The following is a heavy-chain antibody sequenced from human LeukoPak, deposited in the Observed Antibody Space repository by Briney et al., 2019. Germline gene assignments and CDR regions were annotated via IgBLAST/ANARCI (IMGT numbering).Heavy chain of an antibody. CDR1: GGSISSSSYY. J-gene: IGHJ4*02. CDR2: IYYSGST. D-gene: IGHD3-16*02. CDR3: ARGTDYVWGSYRYLTPHRNLDY. Sequence: SETLSLTCTVSGGSISSSSYYWGWIRQPPGKGLEWIGSIYYSGSTYYNPSLKSRVTISVDTSKNQFSLKLSSVTAADTAVYYCARGTDYVWGSYRYLTPHRNLDYWGQGTLVTVSS. V-gene: IGHV4-39*01.